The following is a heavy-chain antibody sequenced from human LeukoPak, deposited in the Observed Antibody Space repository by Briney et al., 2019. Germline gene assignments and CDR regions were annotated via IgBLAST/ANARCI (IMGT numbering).Heavy chain of an antibody. V-gene: IGHV4-34*12. Sequence: SETLSPTCAVYGYSLTNHYWIWIRQPPGKGLEWVGEVLHTGGTNYNPSLKSRVTISVDTSKNQFFLKLTSVTAADTAVYYCARGPAAIHPWGPGTLVTVSS. CDR2: VLHTGGT. CDR1: GYSLTNHY. D-gene: IGHD2-2*01. CDR3: ARGPAAIHP. J-gene: IGHJ5*02.